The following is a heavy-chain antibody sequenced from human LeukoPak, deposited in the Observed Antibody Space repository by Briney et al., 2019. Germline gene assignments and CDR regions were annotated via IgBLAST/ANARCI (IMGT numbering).Heavy chain of an antibody. J-gene: IGHJ5*02. CDR1: GFIFSKNA. CDR2: IRHDGSQK. D-gene: IGHD4-17*01. V-gene: IGHV3-30*02. CDR3: AKFSYGDYVT. Sequence: PGGSLRLSCAASGFIFSKNAMHWVRQAPGKGLECVAFIRHDGSQKFYADSMKGRFTISRDNSKNTLSLQMNSLRVDDTAVYYCAKFSYGDYVTWGQGTLVTVSA.